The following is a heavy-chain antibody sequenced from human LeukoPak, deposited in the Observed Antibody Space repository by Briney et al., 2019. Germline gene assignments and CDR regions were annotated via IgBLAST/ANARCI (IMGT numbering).Heavy chain of an antibody. J-gene: IGHJ4*02. V-gene: IGHV3-30*18. D-gene: IGHD3-10*01. CDR2: ISYDGSNK. CDR1: GFTFSSYG. CDR3: AKTLGSWFGELSPDY. Sequence: GGSLRLSCAASGFTFSSYGMHWVRQAPGKGLEWVAVISYDGSNKYYADSVKGRFTISGDNSKNTLYLQMNSLRAEDTAVYYCAKTLGSWFGELSPDYWGQGTLVTVSS.